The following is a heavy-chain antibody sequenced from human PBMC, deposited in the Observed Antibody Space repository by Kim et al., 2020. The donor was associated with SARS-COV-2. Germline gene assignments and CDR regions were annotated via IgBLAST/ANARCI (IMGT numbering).Heavy chain of an antibody. D-gene: IGHD3-3*01. J-gene: IGHJ6*01. CDR3: ARTAQFLEWLSSWYYYY. CDR1: GFTFSSSS. CDR2: ISSNSSDR. Sequence: GGSLRLSCAASGFTFSSSSMNWVRQAPGKGLEWVASISSNSSDRYSADSVKGRCTITIDNDKKSLSLQLNSLRVKDKDVDDCARTAQFLEWLSSWYYYY. V-gene: IGHV3-21*01.